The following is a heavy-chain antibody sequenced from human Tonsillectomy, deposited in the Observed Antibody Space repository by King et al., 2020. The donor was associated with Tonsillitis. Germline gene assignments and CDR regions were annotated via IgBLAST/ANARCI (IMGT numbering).Heavy chain of an antibody. V-gene: IGHV3-23*04. J-gene: IGHJ4*02. CDR2: ITGSGGRT. CDR1: GFTFSSYA. CDR3: AKDGGYYDSSGYYSD. D-gene: IGHD3-22*01. Sequence: VQLVESGGDLVQPGGSLRLSCAASGFTFSSYAMSWVRQSPGKGLEWVSAITGSGGRTYYEDSAKGRFTISRDNSKNTLFLQMNSLRPEDTAVYYCAKDGGYYDSSGYYSDWGQGTLVTVSS.